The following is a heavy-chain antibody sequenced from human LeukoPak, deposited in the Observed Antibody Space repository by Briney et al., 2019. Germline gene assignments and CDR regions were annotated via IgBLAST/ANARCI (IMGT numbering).Heavy chain of an antibody. CDR1: GGSFSGYY. V-gene: IGHV4-34*01. D-gene: IGHD6-6*01. Sequence: LETLSLTCAVYGGSFSGYYWSWIRQPPGKGLEWIGEINHSGSTNYNPSLKSRVTISVDTSKNQFSLKLSSVTAADTAVYYCASRPGWFDPWGQGTLVTVSS. CDR2: INHSGST. CDR3: ASRPGWFDP. J-gene: IGHJ5*02.